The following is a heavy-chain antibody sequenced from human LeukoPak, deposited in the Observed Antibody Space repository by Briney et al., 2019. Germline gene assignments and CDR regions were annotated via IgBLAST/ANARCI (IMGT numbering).Heavy chain of an antibody. CDR3: ARGLRGYRFGPFDY. D-gene: IGHD5-18*01. Sequence: SETLSLTCTVSGGSISDYYWSWIRQPPGKGLEWIGYIYYSGSTNYNPSLKSRVTISVDTSKNQFSLELSSVTAADAAVYYCARGLRGYRFGPFDYWGQGNLVPVSS. V-gene: IGHV4-59*01. J-gene: IGHJ4*02. CDR2: IYYSGST. CDR1: GGSISDYY.